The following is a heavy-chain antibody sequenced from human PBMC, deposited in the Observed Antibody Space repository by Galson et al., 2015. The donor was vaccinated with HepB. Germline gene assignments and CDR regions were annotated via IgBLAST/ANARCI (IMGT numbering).Heavy chain of an antibody. J-gene: IGHJ4*02. CDR1: GDTFSSYA. Sequence: SVKVSCKASGDTFSSYAISWVRQAPGQGLEWMGGIIPTIGTASYAQKFQGRVMITADKSMSTAYMELSNLGFEDTAVYYCATVEYSGSQRVFDNWGQGTQVTVSS. CDR2: IIPTIGTA. CDR3: ATVEYSGSQRVFDN. D-gene: IGHD1-26*01. V-gene: IGHV1-69*06.